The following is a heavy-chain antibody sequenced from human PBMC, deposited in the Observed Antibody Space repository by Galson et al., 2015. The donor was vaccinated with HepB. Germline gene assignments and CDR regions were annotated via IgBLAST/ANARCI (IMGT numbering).Heavy chain of an antibody. CDR2: ISSSSSYT. CDR3: ARVIVVANWFDP. Sequence: SLRLSCAASGFTFSDYYMSWIRQAPGRGLEWVSYISSSSSYTNYADSVKGRFIISRDNAKNSLYLQMNSLRAEDTAVYYCARVIVVANWFDPWGQGTLVTVSS. J-gene: IGHJ5*02. D-gene: IGHD3-22*01. V-gene: IGHV3-11*06. CDR1: GFTFSDYY.